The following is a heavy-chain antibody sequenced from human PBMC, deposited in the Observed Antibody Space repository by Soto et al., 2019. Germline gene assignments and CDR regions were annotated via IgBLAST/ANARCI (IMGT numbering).Heavy chain of an antibody. CDR3: AALGDGYNYYYGMDV. Sequence: ASLKVSCKASGYTFTSYYMHWVRQAPGQGLEWMGIINPSGGSTSYAQKFQGRVTMTRDTSTSTVYMELSSLRSEDTAVYYCAALGDGYNYYYGMDVWGQGTAVTVSS. CDR1: GYTFTSYY. V-gene: IGHV1-46*01. J-gene: IGHJ6*02. CDR2: INPSGGST. D-gene: IGHD5-12*01.